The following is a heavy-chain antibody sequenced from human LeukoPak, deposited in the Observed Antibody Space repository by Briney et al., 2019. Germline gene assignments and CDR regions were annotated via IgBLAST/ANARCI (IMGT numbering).Heavy chain of an antibody. CDR3: AREYYYDSSGYSRGGSWFDP. CDR1: GYTFTGYY. V-gene: IGHV1-2*02. CDR2: INPNSGGT. D-gene: IGHD3-22*01. J-gene: IGHJ5*02. Sequence: ASVKVSCKASGYTFTGYYMHWVRQAPGQGLEWMGWINPNSGGTNYAQKFQGRVTMTRDTSISTAYMELSRLRSDDTAVYYCAREYYYDSSGYSRGGSWFDPWGQGTLVTVSS.